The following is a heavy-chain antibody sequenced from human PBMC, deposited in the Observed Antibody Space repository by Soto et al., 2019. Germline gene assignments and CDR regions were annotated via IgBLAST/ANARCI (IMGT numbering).Heavy chain of an antibody. CDR1: EFTFANAW. J-gene: IGHJ4*02. CDR2: IKSKADGGTT. Sequence: EVQLVESGGDLVKPGGSLRLSCAASEFTFANAWISWVRQAPGKGLEWVGRIKSKADGGTTDYAAPVKGRFTISRDESQNTLYPQMNSLKTEDTAVYYCTSLYYGHWGQGTLVTVSS. V-gene: IGHV3-15*01. CDR3: TSLYYGH. D-gene: IGHD4-17*01.